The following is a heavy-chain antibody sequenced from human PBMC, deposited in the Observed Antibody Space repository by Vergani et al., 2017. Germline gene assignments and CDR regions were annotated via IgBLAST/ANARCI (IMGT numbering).Heavy chain of an antibody. V-gene: IGHV4-30-4*01. CDR2: IYYSGSH. CDR1: GGSISSGDYY. Sequence: QVQLQESGPGLVKPSETLSLTCTVSGGSISSGDYYWSWIRKPPGKGLEWIGYIYYSGSHYYNPSLKSRVTISVDTSKNQFSLKLSSVTAADTAVYYCARYYGSGSFDAFDIWGQGTMVTVSS. D-gene: IGHD3-10*01. J-gene: IGHJ3*02. CDR3: ARYYGSGSFDAFDI.